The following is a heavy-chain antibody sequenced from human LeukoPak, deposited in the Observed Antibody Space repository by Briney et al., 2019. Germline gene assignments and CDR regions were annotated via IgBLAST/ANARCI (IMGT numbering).Heavy chain of an antibody. V-gene: IGHV4-34*01. Sequence: SETLSLTCAVYGGSFSGYYWIWIRQPPGKGREWIGEINHSGSTNYNPSLKSRVTISVDTSKNQFSLKLSSVTAADTAVYYCARDGVWDGYQPEFTDWGQGTLVTVSS. D-gene: IGHD5-24*01. CDR3: ARDGVWDGYQPEFTD. CDR2: INHSGST. CDR1: GGSFSGYY. J-gene: IGHJ4*02.